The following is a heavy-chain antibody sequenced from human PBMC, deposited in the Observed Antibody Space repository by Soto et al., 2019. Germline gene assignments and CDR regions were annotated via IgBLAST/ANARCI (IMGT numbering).Heavy chain of an antibody. D-gene: IGHD3-9*01. J-gene: IGHJ5*02. CDR1: GGSISSGDYY. Sequence: SETLSLTCTVSGGSISSGDYYWSWIRQPPGKGLEWIGYIYYSGSTYYNPSLKSRVTISVDTSKNQFSLKLSSVTAADTAVYYCARSPTNYYDILTGYYRWFDPWGQGTLVTVSS. CDR3: ARSPTNYYDILTGYYRWFDP. V-gene: IGHV4-30-4*01. CDR2: IYYSGST.